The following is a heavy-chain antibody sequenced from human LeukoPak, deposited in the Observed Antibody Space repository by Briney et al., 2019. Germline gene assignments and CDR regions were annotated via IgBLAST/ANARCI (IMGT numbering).Heavy chain of an antibody. CDR1: GFTFSSYA. V-gene: IGHV3-23*01. D-gene: IGHD2-15*01. J-gene: IGHJ4*02. Sequence: GGSLRLSCAASGFTFSSYAMSWVRQAPGKGLEWVSAISGSGGSTYYADSVKGRFTISRDNSKNTLYLQMNSLRAEDTAVYYCAKDGVVVVGPGYYFDYWGQGTLVTVSS. CDR2: ISGSGGST. CDR3: AKDGVVVVGPGYYFDY.